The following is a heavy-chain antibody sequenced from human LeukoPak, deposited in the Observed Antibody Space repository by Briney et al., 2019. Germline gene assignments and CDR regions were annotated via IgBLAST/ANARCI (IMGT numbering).Heavy chain of an antibody. CDR3: ARGLYYFDY. D-gene: IGHD3/OR15-3a*01. J-gene: IGHJ4*02. Sequence: PGGSLRLSCAASGFTFSSYAMHWVRQAPGKGLERVAVISYDGSNKYYADSVKGRFTISRDNSKNTLYLQMNSLRAEDTAVYYCARGLYYFDYWGQGTLVTVSS. CDR2: ISYDGSNK. CDR1: GFTFSSYA. V-gene: IGHV3-30*04.